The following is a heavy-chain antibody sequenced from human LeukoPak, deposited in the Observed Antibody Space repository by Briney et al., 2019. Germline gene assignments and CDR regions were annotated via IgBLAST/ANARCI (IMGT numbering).Heavy chain of an antibody. D-gene: IGHD1-26*01. CDR1: GYTFTSYD. V-gene: IGHV1-8*01. Sequence: GASVKVSRKASGYTFTSYDINWVRQATGQGLEWMGWMNPNSGNTGYTQKFHGRVTMTRNTSISTAYMELSSLRSEDTAVYYCARVYSGSYYYYYMDVWGKGTTVTVSS. CDR2: MNPNSGNT. J-gene: IGHJ6*03. CDR3: ARVYSGSYYYYYMDV.